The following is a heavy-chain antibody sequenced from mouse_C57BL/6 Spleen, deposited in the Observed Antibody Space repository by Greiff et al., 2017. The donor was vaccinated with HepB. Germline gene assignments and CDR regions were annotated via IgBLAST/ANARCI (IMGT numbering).Heavy chain of an antibody. CDR2: IYPGDGDT. J-gene: IGHJ4*01. D-gene: IGHD1-1*01. V-gene: IGHV1-82*01. CDR3: ARGYGSIYYYAMDY. Sequence: VQLQESGPELVKPGASVKISCKASGYAFSSSWMNWVKQRPGKGLEWIGRIYPGDGDTNYNGKFKGKATLTADKSSSTAYMQLSSLTSEDSAVYFCARGYGSIYYYAMDYWGQGTSVTVSS. CDR1: GYAFSSSW.